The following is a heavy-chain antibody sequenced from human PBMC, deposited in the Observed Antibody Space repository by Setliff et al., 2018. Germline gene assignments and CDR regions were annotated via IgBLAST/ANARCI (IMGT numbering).Heavy chain of an antibody. CDR1: GYNFKTYA. D-gene: IGHD3-3*01. Sequence: ASVKVSCKASGYNFKTYAISWVRQAPGQGLEWMGFISLYDGHTNYAQNFQGRLTVTTDTSTSTAYMELSSLRFDDTAVYYCVRAPRLEWILPTFDYWGQGTPVTVSS. V-gene: IGHV1-18*01. J-gene: IGHJ4*02. CDR3: VRAPRLEWILPTFDY. CDR2: ISLYDGHT.